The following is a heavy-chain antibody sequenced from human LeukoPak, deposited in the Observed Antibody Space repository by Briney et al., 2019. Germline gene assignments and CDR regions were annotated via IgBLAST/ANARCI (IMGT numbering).Heavy chain of an antibody. D-gene: IGHD3-16*02. CDR2: IYHTGST. CDR1: GYSISSGYY. Sequence: SESLSLTCAVSGYSISSGYYWGWIRRPPGKGLEWIGSIYHTGSTYYNPSLKSRVTISVDTSKNQFSLKLSSVTAADTAVYYCARQPSNYDYVWGSYRTHLNFDYWGQGTLVTVSS. V-gene: IGHV4-38-2*01. J-gene: IGHJ4*02. CDR3: ARQPSNYDYVWGSYRTHLNFDY.